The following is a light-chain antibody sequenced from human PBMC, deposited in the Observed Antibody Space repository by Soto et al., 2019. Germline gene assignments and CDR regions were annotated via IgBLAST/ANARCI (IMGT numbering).Light chain of an antibody. CDR3: QSYDSSLSAWV. V-gene: IGLV1-40*01. CDR2: GNN. J-gene: IGLJ3*02. Sequence: QSVLTQPPSVSGAPGQRVTISCTGSSSNIGAGFDVHWYQQLLGTAPKLLIYGNNNRPSGVPDRFSGSKSGPSASLAITGLQAEDEANYHCQSYDSSLSAWVFGGGTKLTVL. CDR1: SSNIGAGFD.